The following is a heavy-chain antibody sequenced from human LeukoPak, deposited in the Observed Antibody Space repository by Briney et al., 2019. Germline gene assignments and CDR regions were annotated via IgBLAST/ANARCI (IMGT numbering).Heavy chain of an antibody. CDR2: ISSSGSTI. Sequence: PGGSLRLSCAASGFTFSDYYMSWLRQAPGKGLEWVSYISSSGSTIYYADSVKGRFTISRDNAKNSLYLQMNSLRAEDTAVYYCARDHYYYDSSGYYYWGQGTLVTVSS. J-gene: IGHJ4*02. CDR1: GFTFSDYY. V-gene: IGHV3-11*04. CDR3: ARDHYYYDSSGYYY. D-gene: IGHD3-22*01.